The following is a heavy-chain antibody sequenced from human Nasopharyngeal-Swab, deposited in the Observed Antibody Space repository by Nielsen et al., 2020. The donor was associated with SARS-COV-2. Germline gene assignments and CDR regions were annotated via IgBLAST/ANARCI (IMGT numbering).Heavy chain of an antibody. D-gene: IGHD5-24*01. CDR1: GYSFANYW. Sequence: GESLKISCTGFGYSFANYWIGWVRQMPGKGLEWMGSIYPGNSDTRYSPAFHGRVTISADKSINTAYLQWTSLRASDTAVYYCARRAARDGHNYEVDPWGQGTLVTVSS. V-gene: IGHV5-51*01. CDR2: IYPGNSDT. J-gene: IGHJ5*02. CDR3: ARRAARDGHNYEVDP.